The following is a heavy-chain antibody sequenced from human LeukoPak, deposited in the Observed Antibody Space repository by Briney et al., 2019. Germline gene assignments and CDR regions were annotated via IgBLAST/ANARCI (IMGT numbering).Heavy chain of an antibody. CDR2: IKQDGSER. CDR1: GFSFSTHW. Sequence: GGSLRLSCAASGFSFSTHWMSWVRQAPGKGLEWLANIKQDGSERYYVDSVKGRFTISRDNAKNSLYLQMNSLRAEDTAVYYCATSVTGNLYYFDYWGQETLVTVSS. J-gene: IGHJ4*02. V-gene: IGHV3-7*01. CDR3: ATSVTGNLYYFDY. D-gene: IGHD3-9*01.